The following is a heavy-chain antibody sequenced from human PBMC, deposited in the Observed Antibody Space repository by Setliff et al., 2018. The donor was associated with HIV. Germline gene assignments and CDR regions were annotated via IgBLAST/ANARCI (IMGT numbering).Heavy chain of an antibody. Sequence: SETLSLTCAVYGGSFSAYYWGRIRQPPGKGLEWIGSISYSGSTSYNPSLESRVTISVDASRNQFSLKLNSVTAADTAVYFCARPDPVESDALDIWGQGTVVTVSS. V-gene: IGHV4-34*01. CDR3: ARPDPVESDALDI. CDR2: ISYSGST. CDR1: GGSFSAYY. J-gene: IGHJ3*02.